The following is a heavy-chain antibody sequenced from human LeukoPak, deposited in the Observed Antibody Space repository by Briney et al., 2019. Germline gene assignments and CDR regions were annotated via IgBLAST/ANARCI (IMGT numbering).Heavy chain of an antibody. D-gene: IGHD2-2*01. CDR1: GFTFSSYS. J-gene: IGHJ4*02. CDR3: AKARCSSSDCYFPDY. V-gene: IGHV3-48*01. Sequence: GGSLRLSCAASGFTFSSYSMNWVRQAPGKGLEWVSYISSSSSTIHCADSVKGRFTISRDNSKNTLYLQMSSLRAEDTAVYYCAKARCSSSDCYFPDYWGQGTLVPVSS. CDR2: ISSSSSTI.